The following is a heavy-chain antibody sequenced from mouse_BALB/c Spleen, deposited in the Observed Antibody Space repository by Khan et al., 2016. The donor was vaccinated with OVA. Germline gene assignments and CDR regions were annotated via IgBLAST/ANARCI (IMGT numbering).Heavy chain of an antibody. V-gene: IGHV3-2*02. CDR1: GHSITSGYA. D-gene: IGHD2-1*01. CDR3: ARGNYCGYYIDN. Sequence: EVELVESGPGLVKPSQSLSLTCTVTGHSITSGYAWNLIRPFPGNKLEWMGYISYSGVTSYTPSLKSRISITLDTSKNPFFLQLNSVTTEDTATYYCARGNYCGYYIDNWGQGTTLTVSS. J-gene: IGHJ2*01. CDR2: ISYSGVT.